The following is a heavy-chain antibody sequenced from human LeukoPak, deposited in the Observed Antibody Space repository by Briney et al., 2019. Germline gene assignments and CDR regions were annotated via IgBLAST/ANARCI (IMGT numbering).Heavy chain of an antibody. V-gene: IGHV3-53*04. CDR1: AFTVRSNY. D-gene: IGHD6-19*01. J-gene: IGHJ4*02. CDR2: IYSGSSST. CDR3: GRVGSCWYDFDY. Sequence: GGSLRLSCAAVAFTVRSNYMSCVRQAPGKGLEWVSVIYSGSSSTYYTDSVKGRFTISRHNSKNTLDLQMNSLRAEDTAVYYCGRVGSCWYDFDYWGQRTLVTVSS.